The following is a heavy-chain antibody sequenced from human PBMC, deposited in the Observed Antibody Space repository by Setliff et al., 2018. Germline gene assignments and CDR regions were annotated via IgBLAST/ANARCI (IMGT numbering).Heavy chain of an antibody. V-gene: IGHV1-18*01. CDR3: VRINFYVSSGYYYAPEL. Sequence: ASVKVSCKSSGFTFTDYGITWVRQVPGQGLEWMGWINNYNFNTQYAQKFQGGVTVTTDTSTTTAYMELRSLRADDTAVYYCVRINFYVSSGYYYAPELWGQGTTVTVSS. D-gene: IGHD3-22*01. CDR2: INNYNFNT. CDR1: GFTFTDYG. J-gene: IGHJ4*02.